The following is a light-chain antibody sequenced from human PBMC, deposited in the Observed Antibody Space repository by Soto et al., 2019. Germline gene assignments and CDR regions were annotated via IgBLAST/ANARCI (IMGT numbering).Light chain of an antibody. V-gene: IGLV2-14*01. J-gene: IGLJ1*01. Sequence: QAVVTQPASVSGSPGQSITISCTGTSSDVGGYNFVSWYQQHPGKAPKLMIYDVTTRPSGVSNRFSVTKSGTTASLTISGLQADDEADYYCCSYTSSTSHVFGTGTKLTVL. CDR3: CSYTSSTSHV. CDR1: SSDVGGYNF. CDR2: DVT.